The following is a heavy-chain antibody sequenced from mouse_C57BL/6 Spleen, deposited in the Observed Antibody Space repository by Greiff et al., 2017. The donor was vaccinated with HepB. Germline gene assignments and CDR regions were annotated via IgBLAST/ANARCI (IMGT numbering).Heavy chain of an antibody. CDR3: ARGGMDFDV. V-gene: IGHV1-7*01. J-gene: IGHJ1*03. Sequence: LQLQASGAELAKPGASVKLSCQASGYTFTSYWMHWVKQRPGQGLAWIGYINPSSGYTNYNQKFKDKATLTEDKSSSTAYMQLSSLTYEDSAVYYCARGGMDFDVWGTGTTVTVSS. CDR1: GYTFTSYW. CDR2: INPSSGYT. D-gene: IGHD2-10*02.